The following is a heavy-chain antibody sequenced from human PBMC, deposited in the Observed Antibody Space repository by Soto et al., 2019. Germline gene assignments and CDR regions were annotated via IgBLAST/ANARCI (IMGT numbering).Heavy chain of an antibody. Sequence: SLRLSCAASGFTFSSYAMSWVRQAPGKGLEWVSAISGSGGSTYYADSVKGRFTISRDNSKNTLYLQMNSLRAEDTAVYYCAKGRWGSSSYYYYYGMDVWGQGTTVTVSS. CDR1: GFTFSSYA. J-gene: IGHJ6*02. CDR2: ISGSGGST. CDR3: AKGRWGSSSYYYYYGMDV. V-gene: IGHV3-23*01. D-gene: IGHD6-13*01.